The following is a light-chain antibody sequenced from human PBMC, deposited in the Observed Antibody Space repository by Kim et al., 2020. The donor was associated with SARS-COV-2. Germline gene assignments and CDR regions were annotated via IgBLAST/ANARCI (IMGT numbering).Light chain of an antibody. J-gene: IGKJ5*01. V-gene: IGKV3-11*01. CDR3: KQSNNCAPIR. CDR1: QSVSSY. CDR2: DAS. Sequence: EIVLTQSPATLSLSPGERATLSCRASQSVSSYLAWYQQKPGQAPRLLIYDASNRATGIPARFSGSGSGTEFTLTISSLEPEDFAVYYCKQSNNCAPIRFGEGARLGIK.